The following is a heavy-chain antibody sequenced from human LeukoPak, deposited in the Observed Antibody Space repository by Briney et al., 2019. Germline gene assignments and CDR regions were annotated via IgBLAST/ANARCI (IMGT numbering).Heavy chain of an antibody. CDR1: GYTFTSYY. J-gene: IGHJ4*02. D-gene: IGHD6-13*01. CDR2: INPSGGST. Sequence: ASVKVSCKASGYTFTSYYMHWVRQAPGQGLEWMGIINPSGGSTSYAQKFQGRVTMTRDTSTSTVYMELSSLRSEDTAVYYCARAYSSSWDLETFFDYWGQGTLVTVSS. V-gene: IGHV1-46*01. CDR3: ARAYSSSWDLETFFDY.